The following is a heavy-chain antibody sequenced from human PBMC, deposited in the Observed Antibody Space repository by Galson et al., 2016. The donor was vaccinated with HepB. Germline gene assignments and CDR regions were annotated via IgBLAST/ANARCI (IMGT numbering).Heavy chain of an antibody. CDR2: ITRSGDAT. Sequence: ALRLSCAASGFSFSNSGMSWVRQAPGRGLEWVSGITRSGDATHSADFVKGRFTISRDNAKNSLYLQMNDLRAEDTALYYCGRDTGNYYVDKWGHGTLVTVSS. J-gene: IGHJ4*01. V-gene: IGHV3-23*01. CDR3: GRDTGNYYVDK. CDR1: GFSFSNSG. D-gene: IGHD1-7*01.